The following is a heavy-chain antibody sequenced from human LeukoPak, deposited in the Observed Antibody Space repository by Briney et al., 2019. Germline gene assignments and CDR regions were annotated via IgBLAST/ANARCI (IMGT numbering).Heavy chain of an antibody. Sequence: GGSLRLSCAASGFTFSSYWMHWVRQAPGKGLVWVPRIKSDGSTNYADSVKGRFTISRDNAKNTLSLQMNSLRAEDTGVYYCARAPSEIGGYYPEYFRHWGQGTLVTVSS. J-gene: IGHJ1*01. CDR3: ARAPSEIGGYYPEYFRH. CDR1: GFTFSSYW. CDR2: IKSDGST. D-gene: IGHD3-22*01. V-gene: IGHV3-74*01.